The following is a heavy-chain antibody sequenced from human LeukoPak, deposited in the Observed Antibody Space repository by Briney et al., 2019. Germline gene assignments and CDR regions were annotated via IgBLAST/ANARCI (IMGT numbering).Heavy chain of an antibody. CDR1: GFTFSTYS. J-gene: IGHJ3*02. CDR2: ISSSTSTI. CDR3: ARGGGSYGHDAFDI. Sequence: GGSLRLSCAASGFTFSTYSMNWVRQAPGKGLEWGSYISSSTSTIYYADSVKGRFTISRENAKNSLYVQMNSLRAEDTAVYYCARGGGSYGHDAFDIWGQGTMVTVSS. D-gene: IGHD3-16*01. V-gene: IGHV3-48*01.